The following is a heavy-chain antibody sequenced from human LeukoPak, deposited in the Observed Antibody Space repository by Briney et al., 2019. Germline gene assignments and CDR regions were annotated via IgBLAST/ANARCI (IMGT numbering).Heavy chain of an antibody. CDR1: GFTFSSYA. CDR3: ARGDSSSSWSLFDY. Sequence: PGGSLRLSCAASGFTFSSYALSWVRQAPGKGLEWVSAISGSGGSTYYADSVKGRFTISRDNSKNTLYLQMNSLRAVDTAVYYCARGDSSSSWSLFDYWGQGTLVTVSS. CDR2: ISGSGGST. V-gene: IGHV3-23*01. J-gene: IGHJ4*02. D-gene: IGHD6-6*01.